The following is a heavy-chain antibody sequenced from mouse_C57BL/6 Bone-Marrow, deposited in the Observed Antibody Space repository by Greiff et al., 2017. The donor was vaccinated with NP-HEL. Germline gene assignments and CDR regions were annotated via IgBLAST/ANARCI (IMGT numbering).Heavy chain of an antibody. CDR1: GFSFNTYA. CDR2: IRSKSNNYAT. D-gene: IGHD1-1*01. V-gene: IGHV10-1*01. Sequence: EVMLVESGGGLVQPKGSLKLSCAASGFSFNTYAMNWVRQAPGKGLEWVARIRSKSNNYATYYADSVKDRFTISRDDSESMLYLQMNNFKTEDTAMYYCVGLYYGSSYVMDYWGQGTSVTVSS. CDR3: VGLYYGSSYVMDY. J-gene: IGHJ4*01.